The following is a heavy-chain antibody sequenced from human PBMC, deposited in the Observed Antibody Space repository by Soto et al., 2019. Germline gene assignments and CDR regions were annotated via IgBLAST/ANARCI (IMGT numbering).Heavy chain of an antibody. J-gene: IGHJ3*02. CDR1: GGTFSSYA. CDR2: IIPIFGTA. V-gene: IGHV1-69*13. CDR3: AREKWLVRRNDPFDI. D-gene: IGHD6-19*01. Sequence: SVKVSCKASGGTFSSYAISWVRQAPGQGLEWMGGIIPIFGTANYAQKFQGRVTLTADESTSTAYMELSSLRSEDTAVYYCAREKWLVRRNDPFDIWGQGTMVTVSS.